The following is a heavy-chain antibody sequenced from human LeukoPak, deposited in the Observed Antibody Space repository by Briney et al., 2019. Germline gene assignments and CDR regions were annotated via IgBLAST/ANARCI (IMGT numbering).Heavy chain of an antibody. D-gene: IGHD6-19*01. Sequence: PGGSLRLSCAASGFTFSDEYMSWIRQAPGKGLEWVSYVSNSGSYTNYADSVKGRFTIPRDNAKSSLYLQMNSVRAEDTAVYYCARSRGAGPGAHFDYWGQGTLVTVSS. CDR1: GFTFSDEY. CDR2: VSNSGSYT. J-gene: IGHJ4*02. CDR3: ARSRGAGPGAHFDY. V-gene: IGHV3-11*03.